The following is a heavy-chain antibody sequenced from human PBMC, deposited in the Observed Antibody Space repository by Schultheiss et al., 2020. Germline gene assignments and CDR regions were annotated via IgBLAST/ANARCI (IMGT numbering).Heavy chain of an antibody. Sequence: GGSLRLSCAASGFTFSGSAMHWVRQASGKGLEWVSYISSSSSTIYYADSVKGRFTISRDNAKNSLYLQMNSLRAEDTAVYYCAKTHPSNTYDFWSGYYTDVDVWGQGTTVTVSS. CDR1: GFTFSGSA. J-gene: IGHJ6*02. CDR2: ISSSSSTI. V-gene: IGHV3-48*01. D-gene: IGHD3-3*01. CDR3: AKTHPSNTYDFWSGYYTDVDV.